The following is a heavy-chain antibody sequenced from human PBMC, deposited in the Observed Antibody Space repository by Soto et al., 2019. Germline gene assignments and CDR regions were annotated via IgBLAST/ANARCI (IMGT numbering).Heavy chain of an antibody. D-gene: IGHD5-18*01. CDR2: ISDDESNT. CDR1: GFTFSSYG. CDR3: AKEATVDTAMAGGNWFDP. V-gene: IGHV3-30*18. Sequence: GESLRLSCAASGFTFSSYGMHWVRPAPNKGLEWVAVISDDESNTYYADSVKGRFTITRDNSKNTLYLQMNSLRAEDTAVYYCAKEATVDTAMAGGNWFDPWGQGTLVTVSS. J-gene: IGHJ5*02.